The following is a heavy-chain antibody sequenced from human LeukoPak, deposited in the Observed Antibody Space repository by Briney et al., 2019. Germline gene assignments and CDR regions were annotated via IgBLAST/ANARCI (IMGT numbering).Heavy chain of an antibody. CDR2: ISSSGSTI. CDR1: GFTFSSYE. Sequence: PGGSLRLSCAASGFTFSSYEMNWVRQAPGKGLEWVSYISSSGSTIYYADSVKGRFTISRDNAKNSLYLQMNSLRAEDTAVYYCASGGYGDLFDYWGQGTLVTVSS. V-gene: IGHV3-48*03. D-gene: IGHD4-17*01. CDR3: ASGGYGDLFDY. J-gene: IGHJ4*02.